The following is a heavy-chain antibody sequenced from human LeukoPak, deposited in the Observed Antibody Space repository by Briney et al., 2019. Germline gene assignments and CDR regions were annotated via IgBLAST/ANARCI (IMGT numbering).Heavy chain of an antibody. CDR3: ARAPRVGATYYFDY. D-gene: IGHD1-26*01. J-gene: IGHJ4*02. CDR2: IYHSGST. Sequence: TLSLTCAVSGGSISSGGYSWSWIRQPPGKGLEWIGYIYHSGSTYYHPSLKSRVTISVDRSKNQFSLKLSSVTAADTAVYYCARAPRVGATYYFDYWGQGTLVTVSS. V-gene: IGHV4-30-2*01. CDR1: GGSISSGGYS.